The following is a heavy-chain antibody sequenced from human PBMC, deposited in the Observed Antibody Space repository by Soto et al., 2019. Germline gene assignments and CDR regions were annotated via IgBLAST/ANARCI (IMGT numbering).Heavy chain of an antibody. J-gene: IGHJ6*02. D-gene: IGHD6-6*01. CDR2: ISGSGGST. Sequence: GGSLRLSCAASGFTFSSYAMSWVRQAPGKGLEWVSAISGSGGSTYYADSVKGRFTISRDNSKNTLYLQMNSLRAEDTAVYYCARSEYSSPSGATYYYGMDVWGQGTTVTVSS. CDR3: ARSEYSSPSGATYYYGMDV. V-gene: IGHV3-23*01. CDR1: GFTFSSYA.